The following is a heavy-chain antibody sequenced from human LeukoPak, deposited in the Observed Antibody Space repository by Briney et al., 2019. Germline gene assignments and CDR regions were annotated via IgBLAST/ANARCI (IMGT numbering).Heavy chain of an antibody. J-gene: IGHJ6*02. CDR3: ARVYSGAAMVPDV. CDR1: GFTFSNYW. CDR2: INSDGSST. V-gene: IGHV3-74*01. D-gene: IGHD5-18*01. Sequence: GGSLRLSCAASGFTFSNYWMHWVRQAPGKGLVWVSRINSDGSSTTYADSVKGRFTISRDNAKNTLYLQMNSLRAEDTAVYYCARVYSGAAMVPDVWGQGTTVTVSS.